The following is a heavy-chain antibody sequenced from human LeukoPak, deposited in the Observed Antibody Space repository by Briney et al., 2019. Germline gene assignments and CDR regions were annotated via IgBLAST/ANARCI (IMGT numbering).Heavy chain of an antibody. CDR3: ARERVTTYYYYGMGV. J-gene: IGHJ6*02. D-gene: IGHD4-17*01. Sequence: GGSLRLSCAASGFTFSSYSMNWVRQAPGKGLEWVSSISSSSSYIYYADSVKGRFTISRDNAKNSLYLQMNSLRAEDTAVYYCARERVTTYYYYGMGVWGQGTSVTVSS. V-gene: IGHV3-21*01. CDR1: GFTFSSYS. CDR2: ISSSSSYI.